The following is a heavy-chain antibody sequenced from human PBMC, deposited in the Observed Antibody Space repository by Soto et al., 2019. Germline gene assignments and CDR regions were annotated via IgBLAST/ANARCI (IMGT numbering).Heavy chain of an antibody. J-gene: IGHJ5*02. CDR2: TYYRSRFFS. CDR3: VRDRYSSSGWFDP. CDR1: GDSVSSYSAA. Sequence: PSQTLSLTCAISGDSVSSYSAAWNWIRQSPSGGLEWLGRTYYRSRFFSDYAESVKSRIIINPDTSKNQFSLQLKSVTPEGTAVYYCVRDRYSSSGWFDPWGQGTPVTVPQ. D-gene: IGHD3-10*01. V-gene: IGHV6-1*01.